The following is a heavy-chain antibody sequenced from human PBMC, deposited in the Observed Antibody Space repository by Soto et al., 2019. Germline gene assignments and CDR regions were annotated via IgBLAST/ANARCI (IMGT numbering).Heavy chain of an antibody. V-gene: IGHV5-10-1*01. CDR2: IDPSDSYT. CDR3: ALGPYYDSSGYYYAGGMDG. Sequence: GESLKISCKGSGYSFTSYWIRCVRQMPWKGLEWMVRIDPSDSYTNYSPSFQGHVTISADKSISTAYLQWSSLKASDTAMYYCALGPYYDSSGYYYAGGMDGWGQGTTVTVSS. CDR1: GYSFTSYW. J-gene: IGHJ6*02. D-gene: IGHD3-22*01.